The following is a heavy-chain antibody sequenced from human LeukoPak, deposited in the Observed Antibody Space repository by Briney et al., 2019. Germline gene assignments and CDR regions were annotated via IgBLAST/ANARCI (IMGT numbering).Heavy chain of an antibody. CDR1: GYTFTSYY. CDR2: INPSGGST. CDR3: ARVRDCSGGSCQRPLGY. J-gene: IGHJ4*02. D-gene: IGHD2-15*01. V-gene: IGHV1-46*01. Sequence: ASVKVSCKASGYTFTSYYMHWVRQAPGQGLEWMGIINPSGGSTSYAQKFQGRVTMTRDTSTSTVYMELSSLRSEDTAAYYCARVRDCSGGSCQRPLGYWGQGTLVTVSS.